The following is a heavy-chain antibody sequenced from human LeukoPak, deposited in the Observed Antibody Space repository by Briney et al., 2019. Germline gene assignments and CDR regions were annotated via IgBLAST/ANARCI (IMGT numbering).Heavy chain of an antibody. D-gene: IGHD2-21*02. Sequence: SETLSLTCSVSGDSISYFYWSWIRQAAGKGLEWIGRIYTSETTNYNPSLKSRVTMSVDTSRNQISLKLNSVTAADTAVYYCARGGDLPDYWGQGTLVTVSS. CDR1: GDSISYFY. CDR3: ARGGDLPDY. V-gene: IGHV4-4*07. J-gene: IGHJ4*02. CDR2: IYTSETT.